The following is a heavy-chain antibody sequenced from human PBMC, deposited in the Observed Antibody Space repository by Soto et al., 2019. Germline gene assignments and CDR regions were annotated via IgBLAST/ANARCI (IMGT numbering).Heavy chain of an antibody. CDR2: TYYSGTT. J-gene: IGHJ4*02. Sequence: QVQLQESGPGLVKPSQTLSLTCTVSGGSISSGGYYWYWIRQHSGKGLEWIGFTYYSGTTYYNPSLTSRVSISVDTSKNQFSLKLRSVTAADTAVYYCASRDVDTTMVGRDYWGQGTLVTVSS. CDR1: GGSISSGGYY. D-gene: IGHD5-18*01. V-gene: IGHV4-31*03. CDR3: ASRDVDTTMVGRDY.